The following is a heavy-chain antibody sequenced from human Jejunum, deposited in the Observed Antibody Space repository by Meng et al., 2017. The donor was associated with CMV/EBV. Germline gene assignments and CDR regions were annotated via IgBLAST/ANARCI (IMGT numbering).Heavy chain of an antibody. V-gene: IGHV4-39*07. J-gene: IGHJ5*02. Sequence: ISSSSYYWVWGRQSPGKGLEWIGSIYYTGTTHYNPSLKSRVTISLDTSKNQFSLKLTSVTAAETAVYYCVGGPPWLIVATHWFDPWGQGSLVTVSS. CDR3: VGGPPWLIVATHWFDP. CDR2: IYYTGTT. D-gene: IGHD5-12*01. CDR1: ISSSSYY.